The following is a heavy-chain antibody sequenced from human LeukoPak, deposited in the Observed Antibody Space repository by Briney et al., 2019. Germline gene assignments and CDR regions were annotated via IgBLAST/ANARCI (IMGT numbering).Heavy chain of an antibody. CDR2: IYYSGST. J-gene: IGHJ5*02. D-gene: IGHD2-2*01. CDR1: GGSISSGGYY. Sequence: PSETLSLTCTVSGGSISSGGYYWSWIRQHPGKGLEWIGYIYYSGSTYYNPSLKGRVTISVDTSKNQFSLKLSSVTAADTAVYYCARMYCSSTSCSGGVNWFDPWGQGTLVTVSS. V-gene: IGHV4-31*03. CDR3: ARMYCSSTSCSGGVNWFDP.